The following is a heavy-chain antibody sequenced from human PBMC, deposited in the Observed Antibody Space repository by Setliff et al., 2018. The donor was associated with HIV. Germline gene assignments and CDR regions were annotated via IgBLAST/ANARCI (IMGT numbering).Heavy chain of an antibody. CDR1: GFTFCIYE. CDR3: ARLPNPKEQSYWRLPFDI. D-gene: IGHD2-8*02. J-gene: IGHJ3*02. CDR2: ISGSYTT. V-gene: IGHV3-48*03. Sequence: GESLKISCAASGFTFCIYEMNWVRQAPGKGLEWVSYISGSYTTYYADSVKGRFTVSRDNAQGSVSLQMNSLRPEDSAVYYCARLPNPKEQSYWRLPFDIWGQGATVTVSS.